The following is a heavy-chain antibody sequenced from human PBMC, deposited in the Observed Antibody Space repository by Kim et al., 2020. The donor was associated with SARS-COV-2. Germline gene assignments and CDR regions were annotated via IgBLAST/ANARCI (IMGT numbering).Heavy chain of an antibody. D-gene: IGHD3-16*02. CDR2: IYYSGST. CDR3: ARDVRPQDDYVWGSYRYRKRAGNWFDP. Sequence: SETLSLTCTVSGVSISSYYWSWIRQPPGKGLEWIGYIYYSGSTNYNPSLKSRVTISVDTSKNQFSLKLISVTAADTAVYYCARDVRPQDDYVWGSYRYRKRAGNWFDPLGPGNTGHRLL. V-gene: IGHV4-59*01. CDR1: GVSISSYY. J-gene: IGHJ5*02.